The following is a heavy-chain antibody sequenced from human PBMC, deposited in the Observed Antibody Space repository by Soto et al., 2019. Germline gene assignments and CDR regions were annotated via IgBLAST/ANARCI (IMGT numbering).Heavy chain of an antibody. Sequence: QVQLVQSGAEVKKPGASVKVSCKASGYTFTGYYMHWVRQAPGQGLEWMGWINPNSGGTNYAQKFQGWVTMTRDTSIGTAYRELRRLRSDATAVYYWARAPLGYCSSPGCYDGKRPFDYWGQGPLVPVSS. CDR3: ARAPLGYCSSPGCYDGKRPFDY. D-gene: IGHD2-2*01. CDR2: INPNSGGT. CDR1: GYTFTGYY. V-gene: IGHV1-2*04. J-gene: IGHJ4*02.